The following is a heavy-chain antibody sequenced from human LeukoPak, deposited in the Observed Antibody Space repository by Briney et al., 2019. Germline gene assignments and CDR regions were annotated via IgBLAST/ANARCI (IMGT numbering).Heavy chain of an antibody. CDR2: ITGSGGST. CDR3: AQQVGYCSSGSCYFTY. J-gene: IGHJ1*01. D-gene: IGHD2-15*01. Sequence: GGSLRLSCAASGFSFSSYAMSRARQAPGKGLEWVSAITGSGGSTYYADSVKGRFTISRDKSKNTLSLQMNSLRAEDTAVYYCAQQVGYCSSGSCYFTYWGQGTLVTVSS. V-gene: IGHV3-23*01. CDR1: GFSFSSYA.